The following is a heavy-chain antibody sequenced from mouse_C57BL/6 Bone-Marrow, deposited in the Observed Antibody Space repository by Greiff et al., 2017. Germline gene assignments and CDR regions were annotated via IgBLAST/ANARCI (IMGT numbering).Heavy chain of an antibody. Sequence: EVQLVESGGGLVKPGGSLKLSCAASGFTFSDYGMHWVRQAPEKGLEWVAYISSGSSTIYYADTVKGRFTISRDNAKNTLFLQMTSLRSEDTAMYYCERSYYDGRSAYWGQGTLVTVSA. D-gene: IGHD1-1*01. CDR1: GFTFSDYG. CDR2: ISSGSSTI. CDR3: ERSYYDGRSAY. J-gene: IGHJ3*01. V-gene: IGHV5-17*01.